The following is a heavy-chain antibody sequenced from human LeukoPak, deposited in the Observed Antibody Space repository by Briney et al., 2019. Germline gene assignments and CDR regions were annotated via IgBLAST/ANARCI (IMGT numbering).Heavy chain of an antibody. J-gene: IGHJ4*02. Sequence: ASVKVSCKASGGTFSSYAISWVRQAPGQGREWMGGIIPIFGTANYAQKFQGRVTITADKSTSTAYMELSSLRSEDTAVYYCARDLPSSGWYTYWGQGTLVTVSS. CDR1: GGTFSSYA. D-gene: IGHD6-19*01. V-gene: IGHV1-69*06. CDR3: ARDLPSSGWYTY. CDR2: IIPIFGTA.